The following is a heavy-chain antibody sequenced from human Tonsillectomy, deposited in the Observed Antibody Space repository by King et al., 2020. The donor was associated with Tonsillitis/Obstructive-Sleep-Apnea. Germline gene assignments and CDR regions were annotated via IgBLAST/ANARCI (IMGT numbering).Heavy chain of an antibody. CDR2: IDSDGSIT. V-gene: IGHV3-74*01. J-gene: IGHJ2*01. CDR1: GFPFDNYW. D-gene: IGHD2-21*02. Sequence: VQLVESGGGLVQPGGSLRLSCAASGFPFDNYWIHWVRQAPGKGLVWVSRIDSDGSITSYADSVEGRFTISRDNAENTVYLEMKNLGADETAVYYCGIDDFVYYVDLWGRGTLVTVSS. CDR3: GIDDFVYYVDL.